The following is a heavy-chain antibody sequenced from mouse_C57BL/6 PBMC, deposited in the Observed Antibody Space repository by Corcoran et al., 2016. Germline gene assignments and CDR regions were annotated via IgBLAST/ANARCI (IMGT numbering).Heavy chain of an antibody. J-gene: IGHJ2*01. D-gene: IGHD1-1*01. CDR2: INPNNGGT. CDR3: ARFGEYGDYFDS. Sequence: EVQLQQSGPELVKPGASVKISCKASGYTFTDYYMNWVQQSPGKSLEWIGDINPNNGGTSYNQKFKGKATLTVDKSSSTAYMELRSLTSEDSAVYYCARFGEYGDYFDSWGQGTTLTVSS. CDR1: GYTFTDYY. V-gene: IGHV1-26*01.